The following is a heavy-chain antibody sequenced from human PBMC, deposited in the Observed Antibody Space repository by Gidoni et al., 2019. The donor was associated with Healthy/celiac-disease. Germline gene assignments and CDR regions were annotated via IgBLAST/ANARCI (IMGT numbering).Heavy chain of an antibody. Sequence: QVQLVQSGAEVKKPGASVKVSCQASGYTFTGYSMHWVRQAPGQGLEWMGWINPNSGGTNYAQKVQGGVTMTRDTSISTAYMELSRLRSDDTAVYYCAREGKAPTIAAAPEDALDYWGQGTLVTVSS. CDR2: INPNSGGT. V-gene: IGHV1-2*02. D-gene: IGHD6-13*01. J-gene: IGHJ4*02. CDR3: AREGKAPTIAAAPEDALDY. CDR1: GYTFTGYS.